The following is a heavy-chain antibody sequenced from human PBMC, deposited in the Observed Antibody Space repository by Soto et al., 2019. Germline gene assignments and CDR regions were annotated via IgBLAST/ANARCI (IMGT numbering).Heavy chain of an antibody. V-gene: IGHV3-33*01. J-gene: IGHJ3*02. CDR1: GVTFSSYG. Sequence: GGSLRLSCAASGVTFSSYGMHWVRQAPGKGLEWVAVIWYDGSNKYYADSVKGRFTISRDNSKNTLYLQMSSLRAEDTAVYYCGTGEFVCAPSHRRDAFDIWGQGTMVTVSS. D-gene: IGHD3-16*01. CDR3: GTGEFVCAPSHRRDAFDI. CDR2: IWYDGSNK.